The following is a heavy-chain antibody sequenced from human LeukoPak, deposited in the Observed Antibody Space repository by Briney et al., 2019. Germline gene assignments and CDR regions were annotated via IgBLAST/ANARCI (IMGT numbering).Heavy chain of an antibody. Sequence: SETLSLTCTVSGGSISSYYWSWIRQPPGKGLEWIGYIYYSESPNYNPSLKSRVTISVDTSKNQFSLKLSSVTAADTAVYYCARGGSYVWGSYRLKSWFDPWGQGTLVTVSS. J-gene: IGHJ5*02. D-gene: IGHD3-16*02. CDR3: ARGGSYVWGSYRLKSWFDP. CDR2: IYYSESP. V-gene: IGHV4-59*01. CDR1: GGSISSYY.